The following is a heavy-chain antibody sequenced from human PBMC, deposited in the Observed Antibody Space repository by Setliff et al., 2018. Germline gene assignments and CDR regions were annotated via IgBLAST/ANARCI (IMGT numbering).Heavy chain of an antibody. V-gene: IGHV5-51*01. CDR2: IYPGDSDT. CDR3: ARQAISGSDAFDI. CDR1: GFSFTTDW. J-gene: IGHJ3*02. D-gene: IGHD3-3*01. Sequence: GESLKISCKGSGFSFTTDWIGWVRQIPGKGLEWMGIIYPGDSDTRYSPSFQGQVTISADKSISIAYLQWSSLKASDTAMYYCARQAISGSDAFDIWGQGTLVTVSS.